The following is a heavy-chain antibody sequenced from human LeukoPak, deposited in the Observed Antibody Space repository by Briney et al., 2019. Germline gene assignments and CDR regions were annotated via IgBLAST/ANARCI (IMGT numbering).Heavy chain of an antibody. D-gene: IGHD1-1*01. CDR3: AKLAPGGWNRGLDV. CDR2: ISYDGSNK. CDR1: GFTSSSYG. J-gene: IGHJ2*01. Sequence: GGSLRLSRAASGFTSSSYGMHWVRQAPGKGLEWVAVISYDGSNKFYADFVKGRFTIFRDNSKNTVFLQMNSVRPDDTAVFYCAKLAPGGWNRGLDVWGRGTLVSVSS. V-gene: IGHV3-30*18.